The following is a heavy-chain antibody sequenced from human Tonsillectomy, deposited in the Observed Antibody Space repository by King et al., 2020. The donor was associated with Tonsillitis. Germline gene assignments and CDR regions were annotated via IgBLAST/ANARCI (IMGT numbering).Heavy chain of an antibody. D-gene: IGHD4-11*01. V-gene: IGHV4-39*01. CDR3: ARANSDYIFY. CDR1: GGSISSSSYY. J-gene: IGHJ4*02. CDR2: IFYSGST. Sequence: QLQESGPGLVKPSETLSLTCNVSGGSISSSSYYWGWIRQPPGKGLEWIGSIFYSGSTYYNPSLKSRVTISVDTSKNQFSLRLSSLTAADTAVYYCARANSDYIFYWVQGTLVTVSS.